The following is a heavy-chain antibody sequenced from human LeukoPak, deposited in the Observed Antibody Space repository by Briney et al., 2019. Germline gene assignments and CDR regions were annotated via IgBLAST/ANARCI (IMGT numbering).Heavy chain of an antibody. CDR3: ARGTSGDY. D-gene: IGHD3-10*01. V-gene: IGHV4-4*07. J-gene: IGHJ4*02. CDR2: IYASGST. Sequence: PSETLSLTCTVSCASMSTYYWSWIRQPAGKGLEWIGRIYASGSTDYNPSLRSRVTISLDKSKNQFSLNLNSVTAADTAVYYCARGTSGDYWGQGTLVTVSS. CDR1: CASMSTYY.